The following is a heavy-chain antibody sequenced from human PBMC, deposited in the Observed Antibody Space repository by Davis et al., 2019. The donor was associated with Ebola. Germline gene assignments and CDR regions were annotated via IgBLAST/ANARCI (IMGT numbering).Heavy chain of an antibody. Sequence: ASVKVSCKASGYTFTSYAMNWVRQAPGQGLEWLGWINTTTGDPTFAQGFTGRFVFSLDTSVSTTYLQISRLKAEDTAVYYCARLRGRTEDGYYTLDVWGKGTTVTVSS. CDR2: INTTTGDP. J-gene: IGHJ6*04. CDR3: ARLRGRTEDGYYTLDV. CDR1: GYTFTSYA. D-gene: IGHD2-8*01. V-gene: IGHV7-4-1*02.